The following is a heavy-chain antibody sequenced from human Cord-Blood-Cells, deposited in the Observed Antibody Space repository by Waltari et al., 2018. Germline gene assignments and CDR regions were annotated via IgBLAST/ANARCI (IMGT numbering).Heavy chain of an antibody. Sequence: QVQLVESGGGVVQPGRSLILSCAASGFTFSSFAMHWVRQAPGKGLEWVAVISYDGSNKYYADSVKGRFTISRDNSKNTLYLQMNSLRAEDTAVYYCAREIRNWNYFDYWGQGTLVTVSS. D-gene: IGHD1-20*01. V-gene: IGHV3-30-3*01. J-gene: IGHJ4*02. CDR1: GFTFSSFA. CDR3: AREIRNWNYFDY. CDR2: ISYDGSNK.